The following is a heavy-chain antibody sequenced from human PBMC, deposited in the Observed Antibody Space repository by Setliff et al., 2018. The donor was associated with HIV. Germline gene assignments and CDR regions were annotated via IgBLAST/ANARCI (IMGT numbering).Heavy chain of an antibody. CDR3: ARDFPYSGSWYFDY. D-gene: IGHD6-13*01. CDR1: GYTFTSYG. Sequence: ASVKVSCKASGYTFTSYGISWVRQAPGQGLEWMGWISPYNGNTNYAQKLQGRVTMTTDTSTSTAYMELSSLTSADTAVYYCARDFPYSGSWYFDYWGQGTLVTVSS. CDR2: ISPYNGNT. V-gene: IGHV1-18*01. J-gene: IGHJ4*02.